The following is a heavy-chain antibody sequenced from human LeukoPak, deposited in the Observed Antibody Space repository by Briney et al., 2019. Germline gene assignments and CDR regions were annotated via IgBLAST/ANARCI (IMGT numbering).Heavy chain of an antibody. J-gene: IGHJ4*02. D-gene: IGHD6-19*01. V-gene: IGHV3-23*01. CDR3: ARGYSSGWQFYYFDY. CDR1: GFTFSSYA. CDR2: ISGSGGST. Sequence: PGGSLRLSCAASGFTFSSYAMSWVRQAPGKGLEWVSAISGSGGSTYYADSVKGRFTISRGNSKNTLYLQMNSLRAEDTAVYYCARGYSSGWQFYYFDYWGQGTLVTVSS.